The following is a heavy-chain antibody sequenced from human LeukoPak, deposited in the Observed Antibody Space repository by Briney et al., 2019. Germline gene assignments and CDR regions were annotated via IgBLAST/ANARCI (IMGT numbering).Heavy chain of an antibody. CDR2: MNTNSGNT. CDR3: ARGPYGGIAAAEYTDY. Sequence: ASVKVSCKASVYTFTSYDINWVRQATGQGLEWMGWMNTNSGNTGYAQKFQGRVTMTRNTSISTAYMELSSLRSEDTAVYYCARGPYGGIAAAEYTDYWGQGTLVTVSS. J-gene: IGHJ4*02. V-gene: IGHV1-8*01. CDR1: VYTFTSYD. D-gene: IGHD6-13*01.